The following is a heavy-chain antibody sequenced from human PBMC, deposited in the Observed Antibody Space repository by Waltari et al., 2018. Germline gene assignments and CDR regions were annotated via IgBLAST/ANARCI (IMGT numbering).Heavy chain of an antibody. Sequence: QVQLQQWGAGLLKPSETLSLTCAVYGGSFSGYYWSWIRQPPGKGLEWIGEINHSGSTNYNPSLKSRVTISVDTSKNQFSLKLSSVTAADTAVYYCARGSRITIFGVVTKNNWFDPWGQGTLVTVS. CDR1: GGSFSGYY. CDR2: INHSGST. CDR3: ARGSRITIFGVVTKNNWFDP. D-gene: IGHD3-3*01. J-gene: IGHJ5*02. V-gene: IGHV4-34*01.